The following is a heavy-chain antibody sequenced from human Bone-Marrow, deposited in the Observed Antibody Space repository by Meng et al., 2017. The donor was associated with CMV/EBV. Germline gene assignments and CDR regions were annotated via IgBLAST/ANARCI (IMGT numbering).Heavy chain of an antibody. CDR1: GGTFSSYA. D-gene: IGHD6-6*01. J-gene: IGHJ5*02. CDR2: IIPIFGIA. V-gene: IGHV1-69*10. CDR3: ARAGTIEYSSSGLVVPDQNWFDP. Sequence: SVKVSCKASGGTFSSYAISWVRQAPGQGLEWMGGIIPIFGIANYAQKFQGRVTITADKSTSTAYMELSSLRSEDTAVYYCARAGTIEYSSSGLVVPDQNWFDPWGQGTLVTVSS.